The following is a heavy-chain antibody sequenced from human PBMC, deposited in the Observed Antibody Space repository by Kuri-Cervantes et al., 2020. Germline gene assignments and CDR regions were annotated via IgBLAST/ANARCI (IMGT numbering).Heavy chain of an antibody. CDR3: ARDSGYDSRGAFDY. CDR2: ISYDGSNK. J-gene: IGHJ4*02. CDR1: GFTFSSYG. Sequence: GESLKISCAASGFTFSSYGMHWVRRAPGKGLEWVAVISYDGSNKYYADSVKGRFTISRDNSKNTLYLQMNSLRAEDTAVYYRARDSGYDSRGAFDYWGQGTLVTVSS. D-gene: IGHD3-22*01. V-gene: IGHV3-30*03.